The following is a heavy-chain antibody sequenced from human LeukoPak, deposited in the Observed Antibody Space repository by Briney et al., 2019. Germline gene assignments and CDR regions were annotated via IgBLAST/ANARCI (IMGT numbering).Heavy chain of an antibody. CDR3: ARDHLWFGELYGGGSDY. Sequence: GGSLRLSCAASGFTFSSYAMSWVRQAPGKGLVWVSRINTDGSSTSYADSVKGRFTISRDNAKNTLYLQMNSLRAEDTAVYYCARDHLWFGELYGGGSDYWGQGTLVTVSS. J-gene: IGHJ4*02. D-gene: IGHD3-10*01. CDR1: GFTFSSYA. CDR2: INTDGSST. V-gene: IGHV3-74*01.